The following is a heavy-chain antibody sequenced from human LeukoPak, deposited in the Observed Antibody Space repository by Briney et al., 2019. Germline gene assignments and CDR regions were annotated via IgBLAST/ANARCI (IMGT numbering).Heavy chain of an antibody. CDR3: ARALLFWFRD. D-gene: IGHD2-21*01. CDR1: GCIFSTYS. CDR2: ISSYYSI. V-gene: IGHV3-48*02. Sequence: GGALRLSCAASGCIFSTYSMNWLRQAPGKGLEGVSTISSYYSIYYADSVKGRFIISRDNAKSSLYLQMNSLRDEDTAVYYCARALLFWFRDWGQGTLVTVSS. J-gene: IGHJ4*02.